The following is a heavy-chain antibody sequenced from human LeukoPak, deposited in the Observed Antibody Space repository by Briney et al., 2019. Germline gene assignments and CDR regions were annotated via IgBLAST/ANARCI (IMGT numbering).Heavy chain of an antibody. J-gene: IGHJ4*02. CDR1: GYTFTSYG. D-gene: IGHD6-19*01. Sequence: ASVKVSCRASGYTFTSYGISWVRQAPGQGLEWMGIINPSGGSTSYAQKFQGRVTMTRDTSTSTVYMELSSLRSEDTAVHYCARETSGWYQFRVDYWGQGTLVTVSS. CDR3: ARETSGWYQFRVDY. CDR2: INPSGGST. V-gene: IGHV1-46*01.